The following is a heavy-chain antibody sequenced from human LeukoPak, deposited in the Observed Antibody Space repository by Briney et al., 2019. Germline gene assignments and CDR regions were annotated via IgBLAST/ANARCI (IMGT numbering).Heavy chain of an antibody. D-gene: IGHD6-13*01. V-gene: IGHV3-33*01. CDR3: ARDLEAAAGAFDY. CDR2: IWYDGSNK. J-gene: IGHJ4*02. CDR1: GFTFSSYG. Sequence: PGGSLRLSCAASGFTFSSYGMHWVRQAPGKGLEWVAVIWYDGSNKYYADSVKGRFTISRDNSKNTLYLQMNSLRAEDTAVYYCARDLEAAAGAFDYWGQGTLVTVSS.